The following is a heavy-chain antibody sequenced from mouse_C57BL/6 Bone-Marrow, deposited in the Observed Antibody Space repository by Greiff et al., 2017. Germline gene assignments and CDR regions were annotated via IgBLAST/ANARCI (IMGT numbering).Heavy chain of an antibody. CDR1: GFTFSDYG. V-gene: IGHV5-17*01. J-gene: IGHJ4*01. D-gene: IGHD3-2*02. CDR3: ARGAQAPYYYAMDY. Sequence: EVMLVESGGGLVKPGGSLKLSCAASGFTFSDYGMHWVRQAPEKGLEWVAYISSGSSTIYYADTVKGRFTISRDNAKNTLFLQMTSLRSEDTAMYYCARGAQAPYYYAMDYWGQGTSVTVSS. CDR2: ISSGSSTI.